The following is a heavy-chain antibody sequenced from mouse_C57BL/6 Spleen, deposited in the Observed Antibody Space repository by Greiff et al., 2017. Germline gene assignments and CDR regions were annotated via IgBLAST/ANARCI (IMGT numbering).Heavy chain of an antibody. D-gene: IGHD2-5*01. Sequence: EVKVVESGGGLVKPGGSLKLSCAASGFTFSDYGMHWVRQAPEKGLEWVAYISSGSSTIYYADTVKGRFTISRDNAKNTLFLQMTSLRSEDTAMYYCARIYSNSYYAMDYWGQGTSVTVSS. CDR2: ISSGSSTI. CDR1: GFTFSDYG. V-gene: IGHV5-17*01. J-gene: IGHJ4*01. CDR3: ARIYSNSYYAMDY.